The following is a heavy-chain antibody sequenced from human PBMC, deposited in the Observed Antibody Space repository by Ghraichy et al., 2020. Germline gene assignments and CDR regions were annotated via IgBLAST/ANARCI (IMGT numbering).Heavy chain of an antibody. V-gene: IGHV6-1*01. CDR3: ARAEFPPGGFGSGWYYFDY. CDR1: GDSVSSNSAA. Sequence: SQTLSLTCAISGDSVSSNSAAWNWIRQSPSRGLEWLGRTYYRSKWYNDYAVSVKSRITINPDTSKNQFSLQLNSVTPEDTAVYYCARAEFPPGGFGSGWYYFDYWGQGTLVTVSS. J-gene: IGHJ4*02. D-gene: IGHD6-19*01. CDR2: TYYRSKWYN.